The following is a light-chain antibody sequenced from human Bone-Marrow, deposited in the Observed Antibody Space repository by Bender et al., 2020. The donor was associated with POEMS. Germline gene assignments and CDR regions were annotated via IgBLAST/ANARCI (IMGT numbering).Light chain of an antibody. CDR2: GVN. CDR1: SSDVGSYIL. J-gene: IGLJ1*01. V-gene: IGLV2-23*02. CDR3: CSYAGSKWV. Sequence: QSALTQPASMSGSPGQSITISCTGISSDVGSYILVSWYQQHPGKAPKLMIYGVNKRPSGVSDRLSGSKSGNTASLTISGLQAEDEADYYCCSYAGSKWVFGIGTKVTVL.